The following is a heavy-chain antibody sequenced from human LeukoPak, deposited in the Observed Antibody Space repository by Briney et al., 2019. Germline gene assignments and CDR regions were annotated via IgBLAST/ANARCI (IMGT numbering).Heavy chain of an antibody. Sequence: GASVKVSCKASGYTFTSYGISWVRQAPGQGLEWMGWISAYNGNTNYAQKLQGRVTMTTDTSTSTAYMELRSLRSDDTAVYYCARDPGYDDSSGYPYFDYWGQGTLVTVSS. D-gene: IGHD3-22*01. CDR1: GYTFTSYG. J-gene: IGHJ4*02. V-gene: IGHV1-18*01. CDR3: ARDPGYDDSSGYPYFDY. CDR2: ISAYNGNT.